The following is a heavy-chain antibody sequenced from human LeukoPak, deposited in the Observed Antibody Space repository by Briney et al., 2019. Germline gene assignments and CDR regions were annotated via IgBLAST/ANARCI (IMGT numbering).Heavy chain of an antibody. J-gene: IGHJ4*02. D-gene: IGHD4-11*01. CDR1: GFIFNNYW. CDR2: VNQDASKK. CDR3: AKAAGNYAFDY. V-gene: IGHV3-7*03. Sequence: GGSLRLSCAASGFIFNNYWMSWVRQAPGKGLEWVANVNQDASKKYYVDSVRGRFTISRDNAKNSLYLQMNSLRVEDAAFYYCAKAAGNYAFDYWGRGTLVTVSS.